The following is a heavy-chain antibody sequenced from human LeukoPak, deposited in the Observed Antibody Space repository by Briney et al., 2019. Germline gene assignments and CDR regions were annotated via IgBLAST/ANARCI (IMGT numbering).Heavy chain of an antibody. CDR1: GYSFTSYC. CDR2: IYPGDSDT. CDR3: ASSPYGDYYMDV. J-gene: IGHJ6*03. V-gene: IGHV5-51*01. Sequence: GESLKISRKGSGYSFTSYCIGWVRPMPGKGPEWMGIIYPGDSDTRYSTSFQGQVTISADKSISTAYLQWSSLKASDTAMYYCASSPYGDYYMDVWGKGTTVTVSS. D-gene: IGHD4-17*01.